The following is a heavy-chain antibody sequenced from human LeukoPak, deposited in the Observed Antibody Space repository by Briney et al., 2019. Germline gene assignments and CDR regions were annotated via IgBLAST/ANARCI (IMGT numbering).Heavy chain of an antibody. CDR3: ARGLAAAGTGDDAFDI. CDR2: INHSGST. V-gene: IGHV4-34*01. Sequence: PSETLSLTCAVYGGSFSGYYWSWIRQPPGKGLEWIGEINHSGSTNYNSSLKSRVTISVDTSKNQFSLKLSSVTAADTAVYYCARGLAAAGTGDDAFDIWGQGTMVTVSS. CDR1: GGSFSGYY. D-gene: IGHD6-13*01. J-gene: IGHJ3*02.